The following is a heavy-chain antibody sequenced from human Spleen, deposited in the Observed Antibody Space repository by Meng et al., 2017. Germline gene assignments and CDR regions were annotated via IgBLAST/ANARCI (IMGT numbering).Heavy chain of an antibody. CDR2: TYYRSKWYN. D-gene: IGHD6-6*01. CDR3: AREYSSSFDY. Sequence: QPQSSGPVLVKPATTLALTCLTSGYSVSTNNASWNWFRQSPPRGLEWLGRTYYRSKWYNDFAVSVKSRITINPDTYKNQFSLQLNSVTPEDTAVYYCAREYSSSFDYWGQGTLVTVSS. V-gene: IGHV6-1*01. CDR1: GYSVSTNNAS. J-gene: IGHJ4*02.